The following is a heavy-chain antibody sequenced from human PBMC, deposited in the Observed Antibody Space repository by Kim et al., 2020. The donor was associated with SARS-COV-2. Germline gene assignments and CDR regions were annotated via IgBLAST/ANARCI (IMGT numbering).Heavy chain of an antibody. Sequence: TNYAQKFQERVTITRDMSTSTAYMELSSLRSADTAVYYCAAESGSSAFDYWGQGTLVTVSS. CDR2: T. CDR3: AAESGSSAFDY. J-gene: IGHJ4*02. V-gene: IGHV1-58*01. D-gene: IGHD1-26*01.